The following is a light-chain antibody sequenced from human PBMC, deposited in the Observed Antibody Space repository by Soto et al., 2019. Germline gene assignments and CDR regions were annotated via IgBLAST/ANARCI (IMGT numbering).Light chain of an antibody. CDR3: QQRSNWPPWT. CDR1: QFVSSTY. CDR2: GAS. J-gene: IGKJ1*01. V-gene: IGKV3D-20*02. Sequence: EIVLTQSPGTLSLSPGARATLSCRASQFVSSTYLAWYQQRPGQAPRLLIYGASSRATGIPDRFSGGGSGTDFTLTISSLEPEDFAVYYCQQRSNWPPWTFGQGTKVDIK.